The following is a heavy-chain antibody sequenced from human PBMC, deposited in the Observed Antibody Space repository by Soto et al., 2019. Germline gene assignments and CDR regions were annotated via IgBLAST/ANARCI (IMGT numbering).Heavy chain of an antibody. CDR1: GGSVSSGSYY. CDR2: IYYSGST. CDR3: ARNRKWGYFLDY. J-gene: IGHJ4*02. V-gene: IGHV4-61*01. Sequence: PSETLCLTCTVSGGSVSSGSYYWSWIRQPPGKGLEWIGYIYYSGSTNYNPSLKSRVTISVDTSKNQFSLKLSSVTAADTAVYYCARNRKWGYFLDYWGQGTLVTVSS. D-gene: IGHD3-22*01.